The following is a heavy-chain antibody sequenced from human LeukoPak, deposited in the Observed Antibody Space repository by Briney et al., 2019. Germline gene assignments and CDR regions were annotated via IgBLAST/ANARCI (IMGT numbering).Heavy chain of an antibody. V-gene: IGHV4-61*02. D-gene: IGHD3-10*01. CDR2: IYTSGST. CDR3: ARERGAFDI. CDR1: GGSISSGSYY. J-gene: IGHJ3*02. Sequence: SETLSLTCTVSGGSISSGSYYWSWIRQPAGKGLEWIGRIYTSGSTNYNPSLKSRVTISVDTSKNRFSLKLSSVTAADTAVYYCARERGAFDIWGQGTMVTVSS.